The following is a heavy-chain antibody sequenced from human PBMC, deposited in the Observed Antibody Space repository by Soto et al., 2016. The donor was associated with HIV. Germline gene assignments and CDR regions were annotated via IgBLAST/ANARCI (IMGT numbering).Heavy chain of an antibody. V-gene: IGHV4-34*02. CDR3: ARGTPPRIVIHSFDV. CDR1: GGSFSGYY. Sequence: QVHLQEWGAGLLRPSETLSLTCAVYGGSFSGYYWNWIRQSPGKGLEWIGEIDHNGNVNYNPSLKSRLTMSADMSKNQFSLRLNSVTAADTAIYYCARGTPPRIVIHSFDVWGRGRVVTVSS. J-gene: IGHJ3*01. CDR2: IDHNGNV. D-gene: IGHD3-16*02.